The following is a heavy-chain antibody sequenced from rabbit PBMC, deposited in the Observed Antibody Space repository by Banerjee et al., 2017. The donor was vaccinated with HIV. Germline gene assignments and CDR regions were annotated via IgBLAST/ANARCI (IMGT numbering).Heavy chain of an antibody. J-gene: IGHJ4*01. V-gene: IGHV1S45*01. Sequence: QEQLEESGGDLVKPGASLTLTCTASGFSLSSSYYMCWVRQAPGKGLEWIACIYAGSSGSTYYASWAKGRFTISKTSSTTVTLQMTSLTAADTATYFCARDDVIYTYIGRGFNLWGPGTLAPS. D-gene: IGHD6-1*01. CDR2: IYAGSSGST. CDR1: GFSLSSSYY. CDR3: ARDDVIYTYIGRGFNL.